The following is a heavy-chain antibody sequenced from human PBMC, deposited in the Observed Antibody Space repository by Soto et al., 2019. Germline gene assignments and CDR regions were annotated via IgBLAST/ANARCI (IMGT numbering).Heavy chain of an antibody. Sequence: GGSLRLSCAASGFNFSLYAIHWVRQAPGKGLEWVAAIWGDGSDKKYADSVKGRFTVSRDNSKNTLYLQMNSLRDEDTAVYFCERSGDCSGGSFYLRGRLDSWGPGTLPSVS. J-gene: IGHJ5*01. D-gene: IGHD2-15*01. CDR3: ERSGDCSGGSFYLRGRLDS. CDR2: IWGDGSDK. CDR1: GFNFSLYA. V-gene: IGHV3-33*01.